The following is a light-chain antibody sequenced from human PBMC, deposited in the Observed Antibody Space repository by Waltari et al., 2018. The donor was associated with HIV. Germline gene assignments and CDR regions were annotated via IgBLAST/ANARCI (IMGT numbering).Light chain of an antibody. CDR1: SSDVGGYNY. J-gene: IGLJ3*02. Sequence: QSALTQPRSVSGSPGQSVTISCTGTSSDVGGYNYVSWYQQDPGKAPKLMIYAVSKRPSGVPDRFSGSKSGNTASLTISGLQAEDEADYYCCSYAGSYTLVFGGGTKLTVL. CDR3: CSYAGSYTLV. CDR2: AVS. V-gene: IGLV2-11*01.